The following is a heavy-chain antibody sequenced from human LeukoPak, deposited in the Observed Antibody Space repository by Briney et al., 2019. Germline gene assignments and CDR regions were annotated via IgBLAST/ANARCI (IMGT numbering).Heavy chain of an antibody. V-gene: IGHV1-2*02. CDR2: INLNSGGT. Sequence: ASVKVSCKASGYTFTGYYMHWVRQAPGQGLEWMGWINLNSGGTNYAQKFQGRVTMTRDTSISTAYMELSRLRSDDTAVYYCASNGYNYNWFDPWGQGTLVTVSS. CDR1: GYTFTGYY. J-gene: IGHJ5*02. D-gene: IGHD5-24*01. CDR3: ASNGYNYNWFDP.